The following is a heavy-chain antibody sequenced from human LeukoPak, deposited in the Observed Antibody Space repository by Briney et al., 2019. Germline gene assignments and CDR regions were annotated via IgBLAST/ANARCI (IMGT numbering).Heavy chain of an antibody. CDR3: ASGYYYDSSGYYYLSY. CDR1: GGTFSSYA. Sequence: SVKVSCKASGGTFSSYAISWVRQAPGQGLEWMGGIIPIFGTANYAQKFQGRDTITADESTSTAYMELSSLRSEDTAVYYCASGYYYDSSGYYYLSYWGQGTLVTVSS. J-gene: IGHJ4*02. D-gene: IGHD3-22*01. V-gene: IGHV1-69*13. CDR2: IIPIFGTA.